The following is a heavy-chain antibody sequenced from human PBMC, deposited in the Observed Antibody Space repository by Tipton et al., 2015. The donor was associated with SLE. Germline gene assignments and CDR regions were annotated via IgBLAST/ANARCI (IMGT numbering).Heavy chain of an antibody. CDR3: AKDRVAPLDYYYGMDV. CDR2: IRYDGSNK. D-gene: IGHD2-21*01. J-gene: IGHJ6*02. Sequence: SLRLSCAASGFTFSSYGMHWVRQAPGKGLEWVAFIRYDGSNKYYADSVKGRFTISRDNSKNTLDLQMNSLRAEDTALYYCAKDRVAPLDYYYGMDVWGQGTTVTVSS. CDR1: GFTFSSYG. V-gene: IGHV3-30*02.